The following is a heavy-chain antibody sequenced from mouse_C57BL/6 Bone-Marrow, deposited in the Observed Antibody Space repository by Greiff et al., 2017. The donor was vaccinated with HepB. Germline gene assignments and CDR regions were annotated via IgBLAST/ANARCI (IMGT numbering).Heavy chain of an antibody. CDR1: GYTFTSYG. CDR2: IYPRSGNT. Sequence: QVQLKESGAELARPGASVKLSCKASGYTFTSYGISWVKQRTGQGLEWIGEIYPRSGNTYYNEKFKGKATLTADKSSSTAYMELRSLTSEDSAVYFCARSGDYVFAYWGQGTLVTVSA. D-gene: IGHD2-4*01. J-gene: IGHJ3*01. V-gene: IGHV1-81*01. CDR3: ARSGDYVFAY.